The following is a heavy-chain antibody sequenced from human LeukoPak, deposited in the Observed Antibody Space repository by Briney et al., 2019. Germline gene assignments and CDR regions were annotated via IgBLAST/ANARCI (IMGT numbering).Heavy chain of an antibody. V-gene: IGHV1-2*02. D-gene: IGHD2-2*01. Sequence: ASVKVSCKASGYTFTSYYIHWVRQAPGQGLEWMGWINPNSGVTNYAQKFQGRVTMTTDTSISTAYMEVSRLRSDDTAVYYCASLGYCSSTSCYAADYYYYMDVWGTGTTVTVSS. CDR1: GYTFTSYY. CDR3: ASLGYCSSTSCYAADYYYYMDV. J-gene: IGHJ6*03. CDR2: INPNSGVT.